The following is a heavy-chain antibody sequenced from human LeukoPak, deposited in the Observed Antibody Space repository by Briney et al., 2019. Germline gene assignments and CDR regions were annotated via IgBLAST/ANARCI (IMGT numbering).Heavy chain of an antibody. CDR2: ISLTGRT. Sequence: SETLSLTCTVSGGSISTPSYYWSWVRQPPGGGLEWIGEISLTGRTHYNPSLKSRVHISIDESKNHLYLNLASVTAADTAVYYCSRESGPFCPFGHWGQGTLVAVTS. J-gene: IGHJ4*02. V-gene: IGHV4-39*07. CDR1: GGSISTPSYY. D-gene: IGHD1-26*01. CDR3: SRESGPFCPFGH.